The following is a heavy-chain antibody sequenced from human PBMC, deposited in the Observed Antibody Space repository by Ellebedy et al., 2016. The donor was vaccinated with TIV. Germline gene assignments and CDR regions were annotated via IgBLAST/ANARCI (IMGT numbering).Heavy chain of an antibody. V-gene: IGHV1-2*02. CDR3: ARERCSSTSCYTFDY. Sequence: ASVKVSXXASGYTFTGYYLHWVRQVSGQGLEWMGWINPNSGGTNYAQKFQGRVTMTRDTSITTAYMELSRLRSDDTAVYYCARERCSSTSCYTFDYWGQGTLVTVSS. CDR1: GYTFTGYY. D-gene: IGHD2-2*02. CDR2: INPNSGGT. J-gene: IGHJ4*02.